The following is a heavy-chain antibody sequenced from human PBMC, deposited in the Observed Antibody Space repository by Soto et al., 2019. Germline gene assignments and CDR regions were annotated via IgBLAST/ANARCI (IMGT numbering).Heavy chain of an antibody. CDR2: IYYSGST. J-gene: IGHJ3*02. Sequence: PSETLSLTCTVSGGSISSSSYYWGWIRQPPGKGLEWIGHIYYSGSTYYNPSLKSRVTISVDTSKNQFSLKLSSVTAADTAVYYCASGTTVTTERFDAFDMWGQQTMVTGS. D-gene: IGHD4-17*01. CDR1: GGSISSSSYY. V-gene: IGHV4-39*07. CDR3: ASGTTVTTERFDAFDM.